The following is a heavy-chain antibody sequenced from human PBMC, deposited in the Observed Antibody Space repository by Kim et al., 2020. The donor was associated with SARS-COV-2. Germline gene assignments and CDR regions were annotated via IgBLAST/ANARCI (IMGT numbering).Heavy chain of an antibody. J-gene: IGHJ4*02. CDR2: IYYSGST. V-gene: IGHV4-39*01. CDR3: ATSKHGSGSYYNPREKYYFDY. Sequence: SETLSLTCTVSGGSISSSSYYWGWIRQPPGKGLEWIGSIYYSGSTYYNPSLKSRVTISVDTSKNQFSLKLSSLTAADTAVYYCATSKHGSGSYYNPREKYYFDYWGQGTLVTVSS. D-gene: IGHD3-10*01. CDR1: GGSISSSSYY.